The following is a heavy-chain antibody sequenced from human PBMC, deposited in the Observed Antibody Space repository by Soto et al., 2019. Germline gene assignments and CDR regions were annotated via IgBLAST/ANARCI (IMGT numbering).Heavy chain of an antibody. D-gene: IGHD3-10*01. J-gene: IGHJ6*02. V-gene: IGHV1-18*04. CDR3: ARDPQLWFGEFDMTYYYYGMDV. CDR1: GYTFTSYG. Sequence: ASVKVSCKASGYTFTSYGISWVRQAPGQGLEWMGWISAYNGNTNYAQKLQGRVTMTTDTSTSTAYRELRSLRSDDTAVYYCARDPQLWFGEFDMTYYYYGMDVWGQGTTVTVCS. CDR2: ISAYNGNT.